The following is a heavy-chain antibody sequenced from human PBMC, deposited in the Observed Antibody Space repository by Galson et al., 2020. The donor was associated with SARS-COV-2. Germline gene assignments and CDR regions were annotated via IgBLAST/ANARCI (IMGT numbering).Heavy chain of an antibody. Sequence: ASVKVSCKVSGYTLTDLSMHWVRQAPGKGLEWMGGFDPEDGETIYAQKFQGRVTMTEDTPTDTAYMELSSLRSEDTAVYYCATVFAYCGGDCYGIPDYWGQGTLVTVSS. CDR2: FDPEDGET. CDR3: ATVFAYCGGDCYGIPDY. D-gene: IGHD2-21*02. CDR1: GYTLTDLS. J-gene: IGHJ4*02. V-gene: IGHV1-24*01.